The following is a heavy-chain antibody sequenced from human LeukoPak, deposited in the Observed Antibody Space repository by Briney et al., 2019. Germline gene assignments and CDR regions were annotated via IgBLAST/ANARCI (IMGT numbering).Heavy chain of an antibody. D-gene: IGHD3-9*01. V-gene: IGHV3-23*01. CDR3: AKEGLQYFDFDF. Sequence: GGSLRLSCAASGFTFTRSAMSWVRQAPGKGLERVSAFSGGGDTYYADSVKGRFTISRDTSKNTLYLQMNSLRAEDTAIYFCAKEGLQYFDFDFWGQGTLVTVSS. CDR1: GFTFTRSA. CDR2: FSGGGDT. J-gene: IGHJ4*02.